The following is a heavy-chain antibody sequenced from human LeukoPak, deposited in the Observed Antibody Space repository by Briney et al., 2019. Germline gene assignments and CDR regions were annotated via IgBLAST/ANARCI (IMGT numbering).Heavy chain of an antibody. D-gene: IGHD4-17*01. Sequence: TGGSLRLSCAASGFTFSSYAMHWVRQAPGKGLEWVAVISYDGSNKYYADSVKGRFTISRDNSKNTPYLQMNSLRAEDTAVYHCARDAGYGDYGTYDYWGQGTLVTVSS. CDR1: GFTFSSYA. J-gene: IGHJ4*02. CDR3: ARDAGYGDYGTYDY. V-gene: IGHV3-30-3*01. CDR2: ISYDGSNK.